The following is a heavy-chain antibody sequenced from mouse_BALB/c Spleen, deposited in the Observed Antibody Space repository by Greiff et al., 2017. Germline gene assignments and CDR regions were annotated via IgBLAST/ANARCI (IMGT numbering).Heavy chain of an antibody. CDR3: TRGGRYDAMDY. CDR2: INPSNGGT. J-gene: IGHJ4*01. V-gene: IGHV1S81*02. CDR1: GYTFTSYY. Sequence: QVQLQQSGAELVKPGASVKLSCKASGYTFTSYYMYWVKQRPGQGLEWIGEINPSNGGTNFNEKFKSKATLTVDKSSSTAYMQLSSLTSEDSAVYYCTRGGRYDAMDYWGQGTSVTVSS.